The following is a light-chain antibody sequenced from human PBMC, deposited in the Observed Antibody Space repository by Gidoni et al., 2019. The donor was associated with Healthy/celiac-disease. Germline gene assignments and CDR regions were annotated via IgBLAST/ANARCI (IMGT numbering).Light chain of an antibody. CDR1: QSVLYSSNNKNY. CDR2: WAS. CDR3: QQYYSLWT. V-gene: IGKV4-1*01. J-gene: IGKJ1*01. Sequence: DIVMTQSPDSLAVSLAERATITCKSSQSVLYSSNNKNYLAWYQQKPGQPPKLLIYWASTRESGVPYRFSGSGSGTDFTLTISSLQAEDVAVYYCQQYYSLWTFGQGTKVEIK.